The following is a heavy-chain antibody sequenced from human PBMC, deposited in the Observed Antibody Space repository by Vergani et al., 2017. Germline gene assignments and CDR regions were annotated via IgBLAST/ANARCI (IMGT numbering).Heavy chain of an antibody. Sequence: EVQLVESGGGLVQPGRSLRLSCAASGFTFSSYAMHWVRQAPGKGLEYVSAISSNGGSTYYADSVKGRFTISRDNSKNTLYLQMSSLRAEDTAVYYCARGSSPYHQTDYWGLGTLVTVSS. CDR1: GFTFSSYA. D-gene: IGHD6-6*01. CDR3: ARGSSPYHQTDY. J-gene: IGHJ4*02. CDR2: ISSNGGST. V-gene: IGHV3-64D*06.